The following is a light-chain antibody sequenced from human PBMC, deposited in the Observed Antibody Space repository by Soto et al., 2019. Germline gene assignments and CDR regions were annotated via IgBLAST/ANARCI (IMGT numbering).Light chain of an antibody. CDR2: DVY. CDR3: TSYTAISTFYV. J-gene: IGLJ1*01. Sequence: QSYLTQPASVSGSPGQSIAISCIGVRTDGDGHDYVSWYQQHPGQAPQLIIYDVYNRPSGVSDRFSGSKSGNTASLVISGLQAEDEADYFCTSYTAISTFYVFGAVTKLTVL. V-gene: IGLV2-14*03. CDR1: RTDGDGHDY.